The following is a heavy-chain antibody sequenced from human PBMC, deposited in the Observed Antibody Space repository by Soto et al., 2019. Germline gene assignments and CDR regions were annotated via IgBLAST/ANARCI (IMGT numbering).Heavy chain of an antibody. V-gene: IGHV4-31*01. Sequence: QVQLQESGPGLVKPSQTLSLTCTVSGGSISSGGYYWSWIRQHPGKGLEWIGYIYYSGSTYYNPSLKSLVTIAVDTSKNEFSLKLSFVTAADTAVYYCARGYCSSTSCYNRQFNWYFDLWGRGTLVTVSS. D-gene: IGHD2-2*02. CDR3: ARGYCSSTSCYNRQFNWYFDL. CDR2: IYYSGST. CDR1: GGSISSGGYY. J-gene: IGHJ2*01.